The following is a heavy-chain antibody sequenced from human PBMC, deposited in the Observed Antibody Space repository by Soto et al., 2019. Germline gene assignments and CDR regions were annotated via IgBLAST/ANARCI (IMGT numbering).Heavy chain of an antibody. CDR3: ARTAGDLDY. J-gene: IGHJ4*02. D-gene: IGHD4-17*01. Sequence: QVQLVQSGAEVKKPGASVKVSCKTSGYTFTNYDINWVRQATGQGLEWMGWTNPKSGYTGSAQKFQGRVTITRDSSIRTAYMERHSLTSEDTAVYYCARTAGDLDYWGQGTLINVSS. CDR1: GYTFTNYD. CDR2: TNPKSGYT. V-gene: IGHV1-8*01.